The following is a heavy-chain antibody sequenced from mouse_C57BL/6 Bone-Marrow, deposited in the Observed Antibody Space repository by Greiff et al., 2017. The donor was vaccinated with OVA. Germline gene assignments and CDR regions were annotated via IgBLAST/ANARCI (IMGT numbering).Heavy chain of an antibody. CDR3: ASGRGWYFDV. CDR2: IYPGSGST. CDR1: GYTFTSYW. J-gene: IGHJ1*03. D-gene: IGHD3-1*01. V-gene: IGHV1-55*01. Sequence: QVQLQQPGAELVKPGASVKMSCKASGYTFTSYWITWVKQRPGQGLEWIGDIYPGSGSTNYNEKFKSKATLTVVTSSSTAYMQLSSLTSEDSAVYYCASGRGWYFDVWGTGTTVTVSS.